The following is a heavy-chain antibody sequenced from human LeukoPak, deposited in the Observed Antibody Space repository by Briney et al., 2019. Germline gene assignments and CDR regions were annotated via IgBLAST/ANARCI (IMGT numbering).Heavy chain of an antibody. CDR1: GFTFSSYA. J-gene: IGHJ4*02. CDR2: IRGSGTGT. D-gene: IGHD6-13*01. V-gene: IGHV3-23*01. Sequence: GGSLRLSCAASGFTFSSYAMTWVRQASGKGLEWVSAIRGSGTGTYYADSVKGRFTISRDNSKNTLYLHMNSLRAEDTAKYYCAKHNGAAAGVPYYFDSWGRGTLVTVSS. CDR3: AKHNGAAAGVPYYFDS.